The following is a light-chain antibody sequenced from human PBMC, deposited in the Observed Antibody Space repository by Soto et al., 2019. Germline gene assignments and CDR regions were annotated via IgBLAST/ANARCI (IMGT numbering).Light chain of an antibody. J-gene: IGKJ5*01. V-gene: IGKV3-20*01. Sequence: IVVTQSPCTLSLSPGERATLSCRASQSVSSSYLAWYKQKPGQAPRLLIYGASSRATGIPDRFSGNGSGTDFTLTISRLEPEDFAVYYCQQYNNWPPITFGQGTRLEIK. CDR1: QSVSSSY. CDR3: QQYNNWPPIT. CDR2: GAS.